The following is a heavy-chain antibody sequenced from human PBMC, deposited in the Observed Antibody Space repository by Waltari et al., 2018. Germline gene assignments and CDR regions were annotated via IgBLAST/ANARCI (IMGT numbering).Heavy chain of an antibody. CDR2: ITSNGDTT. Sequence: EVQLVESGGGLVQPGGSLRLSCAASGFTFSSYAMHWVRQAPGKGLEYVSAITSNGDTTYYANSVKGRLTISRDNSKNTLYLQMGSLRDEDMAIYYCVRDLLGAGDYWGQGTLVTVSS. J-gene: IGHJ4*02. CDR1: GFTFSSYA. D-gene: IGHD1-26*01. V-gene: IGHV3-64*01. CDR3: VRDLLGAGDY.